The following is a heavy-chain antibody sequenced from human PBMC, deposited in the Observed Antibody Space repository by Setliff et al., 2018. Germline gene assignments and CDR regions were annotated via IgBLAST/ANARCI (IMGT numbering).Heavy chain of an antibody. D-gene: IGHD2-15*01. CDR3: AISTLSICSGGSCPNSFDV. CDR1: AHIFTSYG. J-gene: IGHJ3*01. CDR2: ISSYNDVT. V-gene: IGHV1-18*01. Sequence: ASVKVSCKASAHIFTSYGISWVRQAPGQGLEWVGWISSYNDVTSYAQRFQGRVTLTTDTSTSAAYMELRTLRSDDTAVYYCAISTLSICSGGSCPNSFDVWGQGTMVTVSS.